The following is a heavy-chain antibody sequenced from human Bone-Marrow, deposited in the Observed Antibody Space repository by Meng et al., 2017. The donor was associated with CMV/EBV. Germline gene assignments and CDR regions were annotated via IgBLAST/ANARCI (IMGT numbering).Heavy chain of an antibody. CDR1: GGPITSRNYY. CDR2: INYSGST. D-gene: IGHD1-1*01. J-gene: IGHJ5*02. V-gene: IGHV4-39*01. CDR3: ARHKRRQWFDP. Sequence: HLQLQESGPGLAKPSDPLPLLCSVSGGPITSRNYYWDWIRQPPGEGLEWMGTINYSGSTFYNPSLESRVTISVDTHGNHFSLKLTSVTAADTAIYYCARHKRRQWFDPWGQGTLVTVSS.